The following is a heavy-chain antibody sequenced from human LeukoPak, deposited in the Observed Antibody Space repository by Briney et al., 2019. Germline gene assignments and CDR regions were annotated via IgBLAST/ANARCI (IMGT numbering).Heavy chain of an antibody. J-gene: IGHJ4*02. CDR1: GFTFRSTW. V-gene: IGHV3-74*01. CDR2: ITSDGRTT. CDR3: ARDQDYYDSSGYSGIDY. D-gene: IGHD3-22*01. Sequence: GSLRLSCAASGFTFRSTWVHWFRQGAGKGLVLVSRITSDGRTTIYADSVKGRFSISRDNAKNTLYLQMNSLRAEDTAVYYCARDQDYYDSSGYSGIDYWGQGTLVTVSS.